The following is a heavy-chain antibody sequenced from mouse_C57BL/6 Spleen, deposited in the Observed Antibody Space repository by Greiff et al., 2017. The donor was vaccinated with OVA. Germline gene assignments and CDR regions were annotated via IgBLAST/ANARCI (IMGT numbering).Heavy chain of an antibody. CDR1: GYSITSGYY. CDR2: IRYDGSN. V-gene: IGHV3-6*01. CDR3: ARDEYVGAWVAY. D-gene: IGHD5-1*01. J-gene: IGHJ3*01. Sequence: VQLKESGPGLVKPSQSLSLSCSVTGYSITSGYYWNWIRQFPGNKLEWVGFIRYDGSNNYNPSLKNRISITRDTSTNTFFLKLNSVTTEDTATYDCARDEYVGAWVAYWGQGTLVTVSA.